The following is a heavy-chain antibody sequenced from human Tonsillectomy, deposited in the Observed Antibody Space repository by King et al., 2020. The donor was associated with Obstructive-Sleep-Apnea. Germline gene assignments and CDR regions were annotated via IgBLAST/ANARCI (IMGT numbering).Heavy chain of an antibody. CDR3: ARDSWAFDI. J-gene: IGHJ3*02. Sequence: QVQLVESGGGVVQPGRSLRLSCAASGFTFSTYSMHWVRRTPGKGLEWVAMISYDGINKYYKASVKGRFTISRDNSKHTMYLQMDSLRAEDTAVYYWARDSWAFDIWGQGTMVTVSS. V-gene: IGHV3-30-3*01. CDR1: GFTFSTYS. CDR2: ISYDGINK.